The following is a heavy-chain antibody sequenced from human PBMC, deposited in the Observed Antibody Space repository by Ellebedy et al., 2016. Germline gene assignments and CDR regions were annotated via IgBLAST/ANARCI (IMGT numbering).Heavy chain of an antibody. CDR1: GLIVSYNS. V-gene: IGHV3-48*04. CDR2: ISGASGTV. J-gene: IGHJ4*02. D-gene: IGHD3-3*01. CDR3: ARDLRFSEDS. Sequence: GGSLRLXXEASGLIVSYNSMNWVRQAPGKGLEWISHISGASGTVYYADSVKGRFTISRDNSKNSLYLQMNSLRAEDTAVYYCARDLRFSEDSWGQGTLVTVSS.